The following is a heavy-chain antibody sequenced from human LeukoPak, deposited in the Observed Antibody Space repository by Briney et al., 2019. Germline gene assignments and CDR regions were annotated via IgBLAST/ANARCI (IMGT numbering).Heavy chain of an antibody. J-gene: IGHJ4*02. V-gene: IGHV4-34*01. CDR1: GGSFSGYY. Sequence: SETLSLTCAVYGGSFSGYYWSWIRQPPGKGLEWIGEINHSGSTNYNPSLKSRVTISVDTSKNQFSLKLSSVTAADTAVYYCARGLSPHYDILTGYPPIGYRGQGTLVTVSS. CDR2: INHSGST. CDR3: ARGLSPHYDILTGYPPIGY. D-gene: IGHD3-9*01.